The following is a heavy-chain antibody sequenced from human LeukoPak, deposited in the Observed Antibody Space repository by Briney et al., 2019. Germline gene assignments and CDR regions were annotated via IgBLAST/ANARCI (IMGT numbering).Heavy chain of an antibody. CDR2: INHSGST. J-gene: IGHJ6*02. CDR1: GFTVSSNY. Sequence: GSLRLSCAASGFTVSSNYMSWIRQPPGKGLEWIGEINHSGSTNYNPSLKSRVTISVDTSKNQFSLRLSSVTAADTAVYYCARDQILFYGMDVWGQGTTVTVSS. V-gene: IGHV4-34*01. D-gene: IGHD2-15*01. CDR3: ARDQILFYGMDV.